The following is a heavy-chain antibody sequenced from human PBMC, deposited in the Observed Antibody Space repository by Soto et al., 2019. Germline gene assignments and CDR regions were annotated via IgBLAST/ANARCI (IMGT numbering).Heavy chain of an antibody. D-gene: IGHD2-15*01. CDR3: ATGWYFDY. Sequence: SETLSLTCAVSGYSISSGYYWGWIRQPPGKGLEWIGSIYHSGSTYYNPSLKSRVTISVDTSKNQFSLKLSSVTAADTAVYYCATGWYFDYWGQRTLVTVSS. CDR2: IYHSGST. CDR1: GYSISSGYY. J-gene: IGHJ4*02. V-gene: IGHV4-38-2*01.